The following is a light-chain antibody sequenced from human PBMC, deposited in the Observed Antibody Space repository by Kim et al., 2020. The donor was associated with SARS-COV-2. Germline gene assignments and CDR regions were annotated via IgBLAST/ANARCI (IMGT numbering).Light chain of an antibody. CDR3: QAWDSSTVV. Sequence: VSRGQTASITCSGDKVGEKDACGYQKKPGQSPVLVIYQDSKRPTGIPERFSGSNSGNTATLTISGTQAMEEADYYCQAWDSSTVVFGGGTQLTVL. V-gene: IGLV3-1*01. J-gene: IGLJ2*01. CDR2: QDS. CDR1: KVGEKD.